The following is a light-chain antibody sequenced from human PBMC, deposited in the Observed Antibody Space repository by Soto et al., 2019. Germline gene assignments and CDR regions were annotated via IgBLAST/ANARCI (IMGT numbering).Light chain of an antibody. Sequence: LTQPASVSGSPGQSITVSCTGTSSDVGGHNSVSWYQQHPGKPPKLIIYEVSNRPSGVSDRFSGSKSGNTASLTISGLQAEDEADYYCSSYTSTSSYVFATGTKVTVL. CDR2: EVS. J-gene: IGLJ1*01. CDR1: SSDVGGHNS. CDR3: SSYTSTSSYV. V-gene: IGLV2-14*03.